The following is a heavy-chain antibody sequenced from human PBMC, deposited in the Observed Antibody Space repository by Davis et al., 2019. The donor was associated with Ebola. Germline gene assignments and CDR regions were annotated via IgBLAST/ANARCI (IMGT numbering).Heavy chain of an antibody. J-gene: IGHJ3*02. CDR2: IYSSGNT. V-gene: IGHV4-59*08. Sequence: MPSETLSLTCSVSGGSISSVYGSCIRQLPGKGLEWIGYIYSSGNTNYNPSLKSRVTISLDTSKNQFSLKLNSVTAADTAVYYCARAAVRDDAFDIWGQETMVTVSS. CDR1: GGSISSVY. D-gene: IGHD3-10*02. CDR3: ARAAVRDDAFDI.